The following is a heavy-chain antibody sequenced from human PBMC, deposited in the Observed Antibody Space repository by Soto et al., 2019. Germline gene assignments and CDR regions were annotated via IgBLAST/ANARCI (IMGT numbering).Heavy chain of an antibody. Sequence: QLGGSLRLSCAASGFTFSSYAMSWVRQAPGKGLEWVSAISGSGGSTYYADSVKGRFTISRDNSKNTLYLQMDSLRAEDTAVYYCATEFIYCRGGSCYNYSYYYMDVWGKGTTVTVSS. CDR3: ATEFIYCRGGSCYNYSYYYMDV. CDR2: ISGSGGST. J-gene: IGHJ6*03. CDR1: GFTFSSYA. V-gene: IGHV3-23*01. D-gene: IGHD2-15*01.